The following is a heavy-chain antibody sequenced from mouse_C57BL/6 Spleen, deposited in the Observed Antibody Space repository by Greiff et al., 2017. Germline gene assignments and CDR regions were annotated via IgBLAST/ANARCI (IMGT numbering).Heavy chain of an antibody. CDR3: ARNYWYCNYYFAMDY. D-gene: IGHD2-10*02. V-gene: IGHV1-78*01. J-gene: IGHJ4*01. CDR2: IYPRDGST. CDR1: GYTFTDHT. Sequence: QVQLQQSDAELVKPGASVKISCKVSGYTFTDHTIHWMKQRPEQGLEWIGYIYPRDGSTKYNEKFKGKATLTADKSSSTAYMQINSLTSEDSAVYFCARNYWYCNYYFAMDYWGQGTSVTVSS.